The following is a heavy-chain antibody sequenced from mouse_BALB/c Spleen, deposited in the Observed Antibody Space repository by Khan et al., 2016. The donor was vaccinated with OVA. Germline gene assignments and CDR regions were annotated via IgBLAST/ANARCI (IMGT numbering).Heavy chain of an antibody. CDR1: GFSLTSYG. V-gene: IGHV2-9*02. CDR2: IWAGGST. J-gene: IGHJ2*01. CDR3: ARNREAEYFDY. Sequence: VQLQESGPGLVAPSQSLSITCTVSGFSLTSYGVHWVRQPPGKGLEWLGVIWAGGSTNSNSALMSRLSISKDSSKSQVFLKMNSLQTDDKASDYCARNREAEYFDYWGQGTTLTVSS.